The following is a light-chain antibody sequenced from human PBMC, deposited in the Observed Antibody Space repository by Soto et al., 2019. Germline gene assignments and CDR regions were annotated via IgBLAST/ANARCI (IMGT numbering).Light chain of an antibody. V-gene: IGKV3-20*01. CDR2: GAS. CDR3: QQYGSSPLT. CDR1: QSVTSSY. J-gene: IGKJ4*01. Sequence: EIVLAQSPGTLSLSPGDRATLSCRASQSVTSSYLTWYQQRPGQAPRLRIYGASSRATGIPDRFSGSGSGTDFTLTISRLEPEDFAVYYCQQYGSSPLTFGGGTKVEIK.